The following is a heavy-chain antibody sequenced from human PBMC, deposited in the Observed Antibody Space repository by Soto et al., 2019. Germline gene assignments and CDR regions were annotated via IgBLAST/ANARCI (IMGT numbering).Heavy chain of an antibody. D-gene: IGHD2-2*03. CDR3: AKDGYCSSTSCQFSSYYYYYGMDV. J-gene: IGHJ6*02. CDR2: ISYDGSNK. Sequence: LRLSCLASGFTFSDYNMHWVRQSPGKGLEWVAVISYDGSNKYYADSVKGRFTISRDNSKNTLYLQMNSLRAEDTAVYYCAKDGYCSSTSCQFSSYYYYYGMDVWGQGTTVTVSS. CDR1: GFTFSDYN. V-gene: IGHV3-30*18.